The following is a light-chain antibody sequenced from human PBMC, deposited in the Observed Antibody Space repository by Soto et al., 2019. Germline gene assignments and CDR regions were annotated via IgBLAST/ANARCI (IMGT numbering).Light chain of an antibody. CDR3: SSHTSYSTQV. CDR1: SSDIGFYNY. V-gene: IGLV2-14*01. J-gene: IGLJ1*01. Sequence: QSALTQPASVSGSPGQSITISCTGTSSDIGFYNYVSWYQQRPGKVPKLMIYDVNNRPSGVSNRFSGSKSGNTASLTISGLQAEDEAEYYCSSHTSYSTQVFGTGTKVTVL. CDR2: DVN.